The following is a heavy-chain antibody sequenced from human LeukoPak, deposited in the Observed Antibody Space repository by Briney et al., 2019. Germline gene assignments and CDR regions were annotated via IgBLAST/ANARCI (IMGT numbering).Heavy chain of an antibody. CDR3: ARDHYYYDSSGYYLDY. CDR2: IYSGGYT. CDR1: GFTFSSYW. D-gene: IGHD3-22*01. V-gene: IGHV3-66*01. J-gene: IGHJ4*02. Sequence: QPGGSLRLSCVASGFTFSSYWMSWVRQAPGKGLEWVSVIYSGGYTYYADSVKGRFTISRDNAKNSLYLQMNSLRAEDTAVYYCARDHYYYDSSGYYLDYWGQGTLVTVSS.